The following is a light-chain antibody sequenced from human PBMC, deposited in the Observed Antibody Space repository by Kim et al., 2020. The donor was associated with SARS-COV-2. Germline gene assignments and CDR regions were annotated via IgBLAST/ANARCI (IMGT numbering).Light chain of an antibody. CDR2: AAS. Sequence: DTQMTQSPSSLSASVGDRVIITCRASQGIANNVAWFQQKPGKVPKSLIYAASSLESGVPSRFSGSGSGTDFILTISSLQPEDYATYYCQQYDGYPRTFGQGTKVDIK. V-gene: IGKV1-16*01. CDR1: QGIANN. CDR3: QQYDGYPRT. J-gene: IGKJ1*01.